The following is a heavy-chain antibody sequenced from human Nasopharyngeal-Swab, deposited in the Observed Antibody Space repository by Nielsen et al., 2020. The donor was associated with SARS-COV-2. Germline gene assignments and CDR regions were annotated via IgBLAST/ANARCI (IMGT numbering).Heavy chain of an antibody. J-gene: IGHJ6*03. V-gene: IGHV4-30-4*01. D-gene: IGHD3-16*01. CDR2: IYYSGST. Sequence: SETLSLTCTVSGGSISSGDYYWSWIRQPPGKGLEWIGYIYYSGSTYYNPSLKSRVTISVDTSKNQFSLKLSSVTAADTAVYYCARGGAGYYYYMDAWGKGTTVTVSS. CDR3: ARGGAGYYYYMDA. CDR1: GGSISSGDYY.